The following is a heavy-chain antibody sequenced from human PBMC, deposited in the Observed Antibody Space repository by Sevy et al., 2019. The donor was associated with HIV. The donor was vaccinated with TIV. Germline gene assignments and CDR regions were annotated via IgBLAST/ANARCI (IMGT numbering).Heavy chain of an antibody. CDR3: ATDAGDGTYPSHNREY. V-gene: IGHV3-15*01. D-gene: IGHD1-20*01. Sequence: GGSLRLSCAASGFTFSDAWMSWVRQAPGKGLEWVGRIKSKTDDGIKEYIAPVKGRFTISRDNSKTTLYLQMKSLKTEDTAVYYCATDAGDGTYPSHNREYWGQGTLVTVSS. CDR1: GFTFSDAW. J-gene: IGHJ4*01. CDR2: IKSKTDDGIK.